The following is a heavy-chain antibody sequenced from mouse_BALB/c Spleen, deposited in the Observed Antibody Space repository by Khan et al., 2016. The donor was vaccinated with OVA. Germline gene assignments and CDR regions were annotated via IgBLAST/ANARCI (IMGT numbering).Heavy chain of an antibody. Sequence: VQLQESGPGLVQPSQSLSITCTVSGFSLTNYGVHWVRQSPGKGLEWLGVIWSGGSTDYHAAFISRLSISKDNSKSQVFFKMNSLQPNDTAMDYCARNYDYDEGLAYWGQGTLVTVSA. D-gene: IGHD2-4*01. CDR2: IWSGGST. J-gene: IGHJ3*01. V-gene: IGHV2-2*02. CDR3: ARNYDYDEGLAY. CDR1: GFSLTNYG.